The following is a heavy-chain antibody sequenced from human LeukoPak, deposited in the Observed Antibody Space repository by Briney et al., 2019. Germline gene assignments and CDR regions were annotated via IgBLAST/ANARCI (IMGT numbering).Heavy chain of an antibody. D-gene: IGHD3-22*01. CDR3: ARSSEPYYYDSSGPPPDY. CDR2: ISYDGSNK. V-gene: IGHV3-30*03. CDR1: GFTFSSYG. Sequence: GGSLRLSCAASGFTFSSYGMHWVRQAPGKGLEWVAVISYDGSNKYYADSVKGRFTISRDNSKNTLYLQMNSLRAEDTAVYYCARSSEPYYYDSSGPPPDYWGQGTLVTVSS. J-gene: IGHJ4*02.